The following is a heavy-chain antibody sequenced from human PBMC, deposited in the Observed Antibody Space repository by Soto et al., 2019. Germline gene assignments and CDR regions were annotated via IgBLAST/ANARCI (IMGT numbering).Heavy chain of an antibody. CDR2: TRNQASTHGP. CDR3: ASINMVRGVRFDY. V-gene: IGHV3-72*01. Sequence: PGGSLRLSCAASGLNLSDHYMDWVRQAPGKGLKWIGRTRNQASTHGPEYAATLIGRFIIAIDYSKNLLYLEMNSLNTVDSVVYYCASINMVRGVRFDYWGQGTRVTVSS. CDR1: GLNLSDHY. J-gene: IGHJ4*02. D-gene: IGHD3-10*01.